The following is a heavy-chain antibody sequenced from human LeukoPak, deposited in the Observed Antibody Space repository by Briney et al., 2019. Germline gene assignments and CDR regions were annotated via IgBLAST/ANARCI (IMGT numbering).Heavy chain of an antibody. D-gene: IGHD2-2*01. CDR1: DGSISSYY. CDR2: IYTSGST. Sequence: SETLSLTCTDSDGSISSYYWSWIRQPAGKGLEWIGRIYTSGSTNYNPSLKSRVTMSVDTSKNQFSLKLSSVTAADTAVYYCASASRYCSSTSCGFDYWGQGTLVTVSS. CDR3: ASASRYCSSTSCGFDY. V-gene: IGHV4-4*07. J-gene: IGHJ4*02.